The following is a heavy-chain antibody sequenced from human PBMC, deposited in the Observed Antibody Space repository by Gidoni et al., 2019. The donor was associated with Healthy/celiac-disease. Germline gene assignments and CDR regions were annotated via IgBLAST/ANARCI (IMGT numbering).Heavy chain of an antibody. CDR2: ISWNSGSI. Sequence: EVQLVESGGGLVQPGRSLRLSCASSGFTFDDYAMHWVRQAPGKGLEWVSGISWNSGSIGYADSVKGRFTISRDNAKNSLYLQMNSLRAEDTAWYYCAKGGEQLVPPAFDYWGQGTLVTVSS. CDR1: GFTFDDYA. J-gene: IGHJ4*02. D-gene: IGHD6-6*01. V-gene: IGHV3-9*01. CDR3: AKGGEQLVPPAFDY.